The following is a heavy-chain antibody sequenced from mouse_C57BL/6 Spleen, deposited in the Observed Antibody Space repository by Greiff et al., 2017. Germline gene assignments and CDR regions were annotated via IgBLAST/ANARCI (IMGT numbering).Heavy chain of an antibody. CDR2: ISSGGSYT. CDR3: ARRYDYDSYYAMDY. Sequence: EVKLVESGGDLVKPGGSLKLSCAASGFTFSSYGMSWVRQTPDKRLEWVATISSGGSYTYYPDSVKGRFTISRDNAKNTLYLQMSSLKSEDTAMYYCARRYDYDSYYAMDYWGQGTSVTVSS. V-gene: IGHV5-6*02. J-gene: IGHJ4*01. CDR1: GFTFSSYG. D-gene: IGHD2-4*01.